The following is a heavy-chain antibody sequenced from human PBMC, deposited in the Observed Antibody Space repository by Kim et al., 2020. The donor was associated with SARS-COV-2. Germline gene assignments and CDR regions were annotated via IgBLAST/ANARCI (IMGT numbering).Heavy chain of an antibody. CDR2: IYPSVCII. J-gene: IGHJ6*02. V-gene: IGHV1-46*01. Sequence: ASVKVSCKTAGYTFTSYYMHWVRQAPGQGLEWMGIIYPSVCIISYAQKFQGRLIMTRAPSTSTVYMELSSLRSEYTAVYYCAWGVRALGSDGGFGVDGWG. CDR3: AWGVRALGSDGGFGVDG. CDR1: GYTFTSYY. D-gene: IGHD3-16*01.